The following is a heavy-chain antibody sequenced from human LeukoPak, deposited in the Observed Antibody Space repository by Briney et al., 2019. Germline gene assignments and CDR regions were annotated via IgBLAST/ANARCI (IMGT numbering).Heavy chain of an antibody. J-gene: IGHJ2*01. D-gene: IGHD2-15*01. CDR3: ARRGYCSGGSCFWYFDL. V-gene: IGHV5-51*01. CDR1: GYSFTTYW. CDR2: IYPHDSDT. Sequence: GESLKISCKGSGYSFTTYWIGWVRQMPGKGLEWMGTIYPHDSDTKYSPSFQGQVNISADKAISTAYLQWSSLKAADTAMYYCARRGYCSGGSCFWYFDLWGRGTLVTVSS.